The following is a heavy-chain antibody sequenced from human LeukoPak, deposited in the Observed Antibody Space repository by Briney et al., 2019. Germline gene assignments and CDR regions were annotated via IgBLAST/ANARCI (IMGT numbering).Heavy chain of an antibody. V-gene: IGHV4-38-2*02. J-gene: IGHJ4*02. Sequence: SETLSLTCAVSGYSISSGYYRGWIQQPPGKGLEWIGSIYHSGSTYYNPSLKSRVTIPVDTSKNQFSLKLSSVTAADTAVYYCARDLYSSSWYQTQYFDYWGQGTLVTVSS. CDR1: GYSISSGYY. CDR2: IYHSGST. D-gene: IGHD6-13*01. CDR3: ARDLYSSSWYQTQYFDY.